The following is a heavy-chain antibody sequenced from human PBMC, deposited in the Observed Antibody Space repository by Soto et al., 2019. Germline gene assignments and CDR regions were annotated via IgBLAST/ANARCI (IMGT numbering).Heavy chain of an antibody. D-gene: IGHD4-4*01. CDR1: GITFSKAW. J-gene: IGHJ6*02. CDR3: TTNFYSGPGMAV. CDR2: IKSRSDGGTT. V-gene: IGHV3-15*01. Sequence: EVQLVESGGGLVKPGGSLTLSCAASGITFSKAWMNWVRQSPGKGLEWVGRIKSRSDGGTTAYAAPVKGRFTISRDDSKVTLWLQMNSLKTEDTAVYYCTTNFYSGPGMAVWGQGTTVTVSS.